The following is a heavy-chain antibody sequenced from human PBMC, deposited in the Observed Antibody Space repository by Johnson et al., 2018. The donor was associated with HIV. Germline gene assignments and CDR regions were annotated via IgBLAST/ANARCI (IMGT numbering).Heavy chain of an antibody. CDR1: GFTFSNAW. Sequence: VQLVESGGGLVKPGGSLRLSCAASGFTFSNAWMSWVRQAPGKGLEWVGRIKSKTDGGTTDYAAPVKGRFTISRDDSKNTLYLQMNSLRAEDTAVYYCARDGPWLQSQRDAFDIWGQGTMVTVSS. CDR3: ARDGPWLQSQRDAFDI. D-gene: IGHD5-24*01. CDR2: IKSKTDGGTT. J-gene: IGHJ3*02. V-gene: IGHV3-15*01.